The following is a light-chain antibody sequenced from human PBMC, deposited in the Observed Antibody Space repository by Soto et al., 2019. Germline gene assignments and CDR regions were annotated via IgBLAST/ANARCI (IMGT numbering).Light chain of an antibody. J-gene: IGLJ2*01. V-gene: IGLV2-23*01. CDR3: CSYGTSNDVV. Sequence: QSALTQPASVSGSPGQSITISCSGISSDGGNYNFVSWYQQYPGKVPKLMIYEGSKRPSGVSNRFSGSQSGNTASLTISGLQTEDEAYYYCCSYGTSNDVVFGGGTKLTVL. CDR2: EGS. CDR1: SSDGGNYNF.